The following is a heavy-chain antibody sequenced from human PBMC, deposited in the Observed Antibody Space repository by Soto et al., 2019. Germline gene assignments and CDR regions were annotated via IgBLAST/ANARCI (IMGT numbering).Heavy chain of an antibody. V-gene: IGHV3-49*03. Sequence: HPGGSLRLSCTASGFTFGDYAMSWFRQAPGKGLEWVGFIRSKAYGGTTEYAASVKGRFTISRDDSKSIAYLQMNSLKTEDTAVYYCTTDGKLRYFDWLNYYYYGMDVWGQGTTVTVSS. D-gene: IGHD3-9*01. CDR3: TTDGKLRYFDWLNYYYYGMDV. J-gene: IGHJ6*02. CDR1: GFTFGDYA. CDR2: IRSKAYGGTT.